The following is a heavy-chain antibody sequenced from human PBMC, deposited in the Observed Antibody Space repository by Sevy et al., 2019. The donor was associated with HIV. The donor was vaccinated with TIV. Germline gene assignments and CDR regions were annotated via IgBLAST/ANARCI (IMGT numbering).Heavy chain of an antibody. CDR2: LKSDVYGGTV. CDR3: TRWEAAQSIFDY. CDR1: GFTFGDYC. V-gene: IGHV3-49*04. Sequence: GGSQRLSCTASGFTFGDYCMSWVRQAPGKGLEWVAFLKSDVYGGTVDHAASVRGRFVISRDDSKTIAYLQMNDLKTEDTGVYYCTRWEAAQSIFDYWGQGALVTVSS. D-gene: IGHD1-26*01. J-gene: IGHJ4*02.